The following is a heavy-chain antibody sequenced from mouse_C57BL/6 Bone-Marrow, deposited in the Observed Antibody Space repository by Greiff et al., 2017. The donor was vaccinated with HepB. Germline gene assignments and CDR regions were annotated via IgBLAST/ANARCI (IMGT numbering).Heavy chain of an antibody. CDR1: GYTFTSYW. J-gene: IGHJ3*01. Sequence: QVQLQQPGAELVKPGASVKLSCKASGYTFTSYWMHWVKQRPGQGLEWIGMIHPNSGSTNYNEKFKSKATLTVDKSSSTAYMQLSSLTSEDSAVYYCARRRNYYGSSYEGCAYWGQGTLVTVSA. CDR2: IHPNSGST. V-gene: IGHV1-64*01. CDR3: ARRRNYYGSSYEGCAY. D-gene: IGHD1-1*01.